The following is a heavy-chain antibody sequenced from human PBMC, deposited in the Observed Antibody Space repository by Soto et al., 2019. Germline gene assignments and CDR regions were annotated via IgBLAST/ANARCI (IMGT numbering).Heavy chain of an antibody. Sequence: QAHLEQSGTEVKRPGASVKVSCKASGYTFNSYYIHWVRQAPGQGLEWMGWINPNSDVTGYAQSFQDRVTMTSDMSITTAYMELTRLRSDDTAVYYCVRVGFNSHSDFDYWGQGTLITVSS. CDR1: GYTFNSYY. CDR2: INPNSDVT. V-gene: IGHV1-2*02. CDR3: VRVGFNSHSDFDY. D-gene: IGHD2-21*01. J-gene: IGHJ4*02.